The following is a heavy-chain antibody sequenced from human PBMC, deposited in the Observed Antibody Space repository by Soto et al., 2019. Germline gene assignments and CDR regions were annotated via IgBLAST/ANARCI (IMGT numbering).Heavy chain of an antibody. CDR1: GFTFSDHY. J-gene: IGHJ3*01. CDR3: GRGRSGYAVFDV. D-gene: IGHD3-22*01. CDR2: IRNKANRYTT. Sequence: PGGSLRLSCVASGFTFSDHYIDWVRQAPGKGLEWVGRIRNKANRYTTEYAASVKGRFTISRDDSKNSLFLQMNSLKTEDTAVYYCGRGRSGYAVFDVWGQGTMVTVSS. V-gene: IGHV3-72*01.